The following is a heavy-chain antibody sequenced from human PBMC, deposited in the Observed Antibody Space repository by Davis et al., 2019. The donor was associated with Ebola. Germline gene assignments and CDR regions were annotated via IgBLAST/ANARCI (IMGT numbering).Heavy chain of an antibody. CDR3: ARGGWASGMDV. J-gene: IGHJ6*02. D-gene: IGHD6-19*01. V-gene: IGHV4-34*01. CDR1: GGSFSGYY. Sequence: MPSETLSLTCAVYGGSFSGYYWSWSRQPPGKGREWIGEINHSGSTNYNPSLKSRVTISVDTSKNQFSLKLSSVTAADTAVYYCARGGWASGMDVWGQGTTVTVSS. CDR2: INHSGST.